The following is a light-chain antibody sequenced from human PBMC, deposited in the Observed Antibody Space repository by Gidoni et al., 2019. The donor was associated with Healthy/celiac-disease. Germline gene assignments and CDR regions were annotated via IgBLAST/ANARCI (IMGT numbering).Light chain of an antibody. Sequence: EIVMTQSPATLSVSPGERATLSCSARQSVSSNLAWYQQKPGQAPRLLIYGASTRATGIPARFSSSVAGKEFTLTISRVQSEDFAVYYYQRYNNWPRTFGQXTKVEIK. CDR3: QRYNNWPRT. V-gene: IGKV3-15*01. CDR1: QSVSSN. CDR2: GAS. J-gene: IGKJ1*01.